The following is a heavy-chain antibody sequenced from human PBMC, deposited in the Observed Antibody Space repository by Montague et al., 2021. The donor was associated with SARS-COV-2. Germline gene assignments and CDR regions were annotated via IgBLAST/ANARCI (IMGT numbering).Heavy chain of an antibody. CDR2: ISSSGSAK. D-gene: IGHD3-10*01. V-gene: IGHV3-48*03. Sequence: SLRLSCAASGFTFSSYEMNWVRQAPGKGLEWVSYISSSGSAKYYADSVKGRFTISRDNAKNSLYLQMNSLRAEDTAVYYCARGGSVIMVRGLIADAFDIWGQETMVTVSS. CDR3: ARGGSVIMVRGLIADAFDI. J-gene: IGHJ3*02. CDR1: GFTFSSYE.